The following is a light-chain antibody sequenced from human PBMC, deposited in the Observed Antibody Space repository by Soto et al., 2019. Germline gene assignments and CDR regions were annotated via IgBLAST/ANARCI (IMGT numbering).Light chain of an antibody. V-gene: IGKV1-39*01. CDR2: STS. CDR3: QQSDSAPLT. J-gene: IGKJ3*01. CDR1: QTISSY. Sequence: DIQMNQSPSSLSASVGDRVTITCRASQTISSYLTWYQQKPGKAPKLLIYSTSSLQSGVTSRFSGSGSGTDFTLTISSLQPEHFATYYCQQSDSAPLTCGPGTSVDLK.